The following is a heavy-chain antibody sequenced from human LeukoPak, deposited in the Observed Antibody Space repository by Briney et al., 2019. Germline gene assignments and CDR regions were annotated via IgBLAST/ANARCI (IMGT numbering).Heavy chain of an antibody. D-gene: IGHD3-16*01. CDR1: GFTFSSYA. CDR2: ISDTGGIT. J-gene: IGHJ4*02. CDR3: AKDAFGAGGFDY. V-gene: IGHV3-23*01. Sequence: SGGSLRLSCAASGFTFSSYAMSWVRQAPGKGLEWVSTISDTGGITYCTDSVKGRFTISRDNSKNTLYLQMNSLRAEDTAVYYCAKDAFGAGGFDYWGQGTLVTVSS.